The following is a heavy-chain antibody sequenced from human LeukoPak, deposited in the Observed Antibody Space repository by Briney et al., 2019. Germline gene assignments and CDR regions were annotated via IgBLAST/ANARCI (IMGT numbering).Heavy chain of an antibody. CDR3: AKPRDCSGGSCYSLAIYYYYGMDV. D-gene: IGHD2-15*01. Sequence: GGSLRLSCTASGFTFSSYWMHWVRQAPGKGLVWVSRINSDGGSTSYADSVKGRFTISRDNSKNTLYLQMNSLRAEDTAVYYCAKPRDCSGGSCYSLAIYYYYGMDVWGQGTTVTVSS. CDR2: INSDGGST. J-gene: IGHJ6*02. V-gene: IGHV3-74*01. CDR1: GFTFSSYW.